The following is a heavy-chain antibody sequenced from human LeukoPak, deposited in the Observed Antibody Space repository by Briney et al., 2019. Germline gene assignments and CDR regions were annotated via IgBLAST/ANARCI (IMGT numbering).Heavy chain of an antibody. D-gene: IGHD6-19*01. J-gene: IGHJ4*02. Sequence: PGGSLRLSCAASGFTFSNYAMNWVRQAPGKGLEWVSYISSSSTSTIYYADSVKGRFTISRDNAKNSLYLQMNSLRADDTAVYYCARDSPYSTVESFDYWGQGTLVTVSS. CDR2: ISSSSTSTI. V-gene: IGHV3-48*01. CDR1: GFTFSNYA. CDR3: ARDSPYSTVESFDY.